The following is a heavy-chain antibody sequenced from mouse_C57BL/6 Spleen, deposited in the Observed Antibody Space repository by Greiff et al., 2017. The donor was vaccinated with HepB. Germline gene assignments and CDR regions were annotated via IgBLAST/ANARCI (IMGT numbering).Heavy chain of an antibody. CDR3: ARAFYDGYYFDY. CDR1: GFTFSDYY. Sequence: EVQLKESEGGLVQPGSSMKLSCTASGFTFSDYYMAWVRQVPEKGLEWVANINYDGSSTYYLDSLKSRFIISRDNAKNILYLQMSSLKSEDTATYYCARAFYDGYYFDYWGQGTTLTVSS. J-gene: IGHJ2*01. V-gene: IGHV5-16*01. CDR2: INYDGSST. D-gene: IGHD2-3*01.